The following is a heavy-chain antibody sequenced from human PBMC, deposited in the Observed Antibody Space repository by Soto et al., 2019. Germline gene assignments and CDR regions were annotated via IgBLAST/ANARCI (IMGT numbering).Heavy chain of an antibody. Sequence: QVQLVQSGAEVKKPGASVKVSCKASGYTFTSYYMHWVRQAPGQGLEWMGIINPSGGSTSYAQKFQGRVTMTRDTSTSTVYMELSSLRSEDTAVYYCARDTSIAARWYYGMDVWGQGTTVTVSS. CDR2: INPSGGST. CDR3: ARDTSIAARWYYGMDV. V-gene: IGHV1-46*01. J-gene: IGHJ6*02. CDR1: GYTFTSYY. D-gene: IGHD6-6*01.